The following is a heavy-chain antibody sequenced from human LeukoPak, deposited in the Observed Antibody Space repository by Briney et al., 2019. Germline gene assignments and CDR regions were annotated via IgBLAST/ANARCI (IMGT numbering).Heavy chain of an antibody. J-gene: IGHJ4*02. CDR3: ARDPATMEGGFDY. V-gene: IGHV3-21*05. CDR1: GFTFSSYS. Sequence: GGSLRLSCAASGFTFSSYSMNWVRQAPGKGLEWVSYISSSSSYIYYADSVKGRFTISRDNAKNSLYLQMNSLRAEDTAVYYCARDPATMEGGFDYWGQGTLVTVSS. D-gene: IGHD5-12*01. CDR2: ISSSSSYI.